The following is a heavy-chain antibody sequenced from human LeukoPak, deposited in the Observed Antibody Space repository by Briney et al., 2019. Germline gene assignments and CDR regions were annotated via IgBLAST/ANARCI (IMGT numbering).Heavy chain of an antibody. CDR1: GFTFSSYA. CDR3: ARANGEWLLYRYLDWFDP. CDR2: IKQDGSEK. V-gene: IGHV3-7*04. D-gene: IGHD3-3*01. J-gene: IGHJ5*02. Sequence: PGRSLRLSCAASGFTFSSYAMHWVRQAPGKGLEWVANIKQDGSEKYYVDSVKGRFTISRDNAKNSLYLQMNSLRAEDTAVYYCARANGEWLLYRYLDWFDPWGQGTLVTVSS.